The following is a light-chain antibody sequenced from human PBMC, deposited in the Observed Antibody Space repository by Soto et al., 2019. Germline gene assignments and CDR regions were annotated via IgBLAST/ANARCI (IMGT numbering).Light chain of an antibody. CDR3: SSYATGDNYV. J-gene: IGLJ1*01. Sequence: QSALTQPPSASGSPGQSVTISCTGTSSDVGGYNHVSWYQQHPGKAPNVVIYEVTKRPSGVHDRFSGSKSGNTASLTVSGHQAEDEADYYCSSYATGDNYVFGSGTKLTVL. CDR1: SSDVGGYNH. CDR2: EVT. V-gene: IGLV2-8*01.